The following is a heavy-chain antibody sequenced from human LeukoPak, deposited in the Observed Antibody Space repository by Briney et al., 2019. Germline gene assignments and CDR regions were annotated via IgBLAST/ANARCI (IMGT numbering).Heavy chain of an antibody. Sequence: GGSLRLSCVSSGFSFSNYAMSWVRQAPGKGLEWVSSISGSGGSTHYADSVKGRFTISRDKTKNTLYLQMNSLRAEDTAVYYCAKEPQLLLSAYWGQGTLVTVSS. CDR3: AKEPQLLLSAY. V-gene: IGHV3-23*01. CDR1: GFSFSNYA. D-gene: IGHD2-15*01. CDR2: ISGSGGST. J-gene: IGHJ4*02.